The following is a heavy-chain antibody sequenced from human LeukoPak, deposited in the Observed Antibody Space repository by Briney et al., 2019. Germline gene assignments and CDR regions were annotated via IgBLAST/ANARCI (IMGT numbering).Heavy chain of an antibody. Sequence: GGSLRLSCAASGFTFTSYAMGWVRQAPGKGLEWVSSVSGSGDGTYYADSVKGRFTISRDNSKKTLDLHMDSLRAEDTAVYYCAKERFGGNYGDYAVDYWGQGTMVTVSS. CDR2: VSGSGDGT. J-gene: IGHJ4*02. D-gene: IGHD4-17*01. CDR3: AKERFGGNYGDYAVDY. CDR1: GFTFTSYA. V-gene: IGHV3-23*01.